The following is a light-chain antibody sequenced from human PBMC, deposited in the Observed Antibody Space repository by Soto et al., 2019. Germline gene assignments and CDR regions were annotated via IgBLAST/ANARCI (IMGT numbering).Light chain of an antibody. V-gene: IGKV2-28*01. CDR2: LGS. CDR1: QSLLHTNGYNY. CDR3: MQALHTPLT. Sequence: DIVMTQSPLSLPVTPGEPASISGRSSQSLLHTNGYNYLDWFLQKPGQSPQLLIYLGSNRAAGVPDRFSGSGSGTDFTLKISRGEAEDVGVYYCMQALHTPLTFGGGTKVDIK. J-gene: IGKJ4*01.